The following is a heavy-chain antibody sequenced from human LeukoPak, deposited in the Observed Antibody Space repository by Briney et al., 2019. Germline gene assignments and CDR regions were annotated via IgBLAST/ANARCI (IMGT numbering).Heavy chain of an antibody. J-gene: IGHJ3*02. Sequence: SETLSLTCTVSGGSISSNTYYWGWIRQPPGKGLEWIGSIYYSGYTYYNPSLKSRVTISVDTSKNQFSLELSSVTAADTAVFYCASSPTTFHDAFDIWGQGTMVTVSS. D-gene: IGHD2/OR15-2a*01. CDR1: GGSISSNTYY. V-gene: IGHV4-39*01. CDR3: ASSPTTFHDAFDI. CDR2: IYYSGYT.